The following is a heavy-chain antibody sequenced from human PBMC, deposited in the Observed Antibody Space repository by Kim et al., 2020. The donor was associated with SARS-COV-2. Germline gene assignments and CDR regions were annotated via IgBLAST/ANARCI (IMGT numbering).Heavy chain of an antibody. CDR3: TRAFNPGRIRGYYYYGMDV. D-gene: IGHD2-15*01. Sequence: GGSLRLSCTASGFTFGDYTMSWFRQAPGKGLEWVGFIRSKAFGGTTEYGASVKGRFTISRDDSKSIAYLQMNSLKSEDTAVYYCTRAFNPGRIRGYYYYGMDVWGQGTTVTVSS. J-gene: IGHJ6*02. CDR2: IRSKAFGGTT. V-gene: IGHV3-49*03. CDR1: GFTFGDYT.